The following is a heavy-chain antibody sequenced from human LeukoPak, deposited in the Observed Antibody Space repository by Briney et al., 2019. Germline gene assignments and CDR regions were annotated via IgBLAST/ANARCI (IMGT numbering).Heavy chain of an antibody. J-gene: IGHJ4*02. D-gene: IGHD2/OR15-2a*01. V-gene: IGHV4-59*01. CDR2: IYYSGNT. CDR3: ARYFRGSNEYFFDD. CDR1: GGSTSGCY. Sequence: PSETLSLTCTVSGGSTSGCYSTGIWQAPGKGLEWIGYIYYSGNTNYNPSLRSRVTMSIDTSKNQFSLKLSSVTAADTAVYYCARYFRGSNEYFFDDWGRGTMVTVSS.